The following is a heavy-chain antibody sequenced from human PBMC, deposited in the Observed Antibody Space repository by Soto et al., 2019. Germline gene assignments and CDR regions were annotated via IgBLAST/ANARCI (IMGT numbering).Heavy chain of an antibody. CDR2: MNPDSGVT. D-gene: IGHD2-21*02. CDR3: ARGGSMVTESYFDI. J-gene: IGHJ4*02. V-gene: IGHV1-2*01. Sequence: GQLVQSGAEVKGPGASVRVSCKTSGYTFADFYIHWVRQAPGQGLEWMGWMNPDSGVTDLAQKFRGSVTTARDTSTNTAFLALDRLSSEDNVVYYCARGGSMVTESYFDIWGQGTLVTVYS. CDR1: GYTFADFY.